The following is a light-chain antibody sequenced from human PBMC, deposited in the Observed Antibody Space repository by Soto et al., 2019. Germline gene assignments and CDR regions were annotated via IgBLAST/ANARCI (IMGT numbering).Light chain of an antibody. CDR3: QHRSNWPLT. V-gene: IGKV3-11*01. CDR1: QSVSSF. CDR2: DAS. J-gene: IGKJ4*01. Sequence: EVVLTQSPATLSLSPGERATLSCRASQSVSSFLAWYQHKPGQAPRLLIYDASNRATGIPARFSGSGSGTDFTLTISSLAPDDFAVYYCQHRSNWPLTFGGGTKVEIK.